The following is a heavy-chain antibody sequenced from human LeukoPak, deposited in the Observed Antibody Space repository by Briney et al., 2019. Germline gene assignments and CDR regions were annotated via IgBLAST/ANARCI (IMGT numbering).Heavy chain of an antibody. Sequence: GASVTVSCKASGYTFTSYYMHWVRQAPGQGLEWMGVINPSGGSTNYAQKVQGRVTITRDTSTSTVYMELSSLRSEDTAVYYCARVSSTSYYYYYYMDVWGKGTTVTVSS. CDR1: GYTFTSYY. V-gene: IGHV1-46*01. CDR3: ARVSSTSYYYYYYMDV. J-gene: IGHJ6*03. CDR2: INPSGGST. D-gene: IGHD2-2*01.